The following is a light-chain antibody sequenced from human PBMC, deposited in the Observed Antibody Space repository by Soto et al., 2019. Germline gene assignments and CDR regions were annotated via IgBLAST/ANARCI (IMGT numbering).Light chain of an antibody. CDR1: QSVRSA. J-gene: IGKJ1*01. V-gene: IGKV3-15*01. CDR3: QQYNTYYRT. CDR2: GAS. Sequence: EILMTQSPATLSVSPGERATLFCRASQSVRSAVAWYQQKPGQPPRVLISGASTRATGTPARFSGSGSGTDFTLTISSLQPEDFATYYCQQYNTYYRTFGQGTKVAIK.